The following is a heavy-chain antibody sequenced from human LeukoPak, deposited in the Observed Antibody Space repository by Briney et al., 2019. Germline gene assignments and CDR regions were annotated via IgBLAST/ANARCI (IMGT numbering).Heavy chain of an antibody. D-gene: IGHD4/OR15-4a*01. Sequence: SETLSLTCAVYGGSFSGYNWSWIRQPPGRGLEWIGEINHIGSTNYNPSLKSRVTISVDTSKNQFSLKLTSVTVADTAVYYRARRRLFLAHAFDIWGQGTMVTVSS. CDR1: GGSFSGYN. CDR3: ARRRLFLAHAFDI. J-gene: IGHJ3*02. V-gene: IGHV4-34*01. CDR2: INHIGST.